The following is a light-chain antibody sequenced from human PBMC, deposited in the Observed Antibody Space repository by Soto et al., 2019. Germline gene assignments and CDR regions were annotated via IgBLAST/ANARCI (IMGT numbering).Light chain of an antibody. CDR1: SSDVGGYNY. CDR2: DVS. V-gene: IGLV2-14*01. Sequence: QSALTQPASVSGSPGQSITISCTGTSSDVGGYNYVSWYQQHPGKAPKLMIYDVSNRPSGVSNRFSGSKSGNTAFLTISGLQAEDEADYYCSSYTSSSIWVFGGGTQLTVL. J-gene: IGLJ3*02. CDR3: SSYTSSSIWV.